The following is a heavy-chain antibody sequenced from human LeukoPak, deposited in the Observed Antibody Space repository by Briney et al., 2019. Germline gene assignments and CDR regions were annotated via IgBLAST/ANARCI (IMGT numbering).Heavy chain of an antibody. V-gene: IGHV4-39*01. CDR2: MYHSGST. CDR3: ARYPGYYYYMDV. CDR1: GGSISRSGYY. J-gene: IGHJ6*03. Sequence: SETLSLTCTVSGGSISRSGYYWGWIRQPPGKGLEWIGSMYHSGSTYYNPSLKSRVTISVDTSKNQFSLKLSSVTAADTAVYYCARYPGYYYYMDVWGKGTTVTISS.